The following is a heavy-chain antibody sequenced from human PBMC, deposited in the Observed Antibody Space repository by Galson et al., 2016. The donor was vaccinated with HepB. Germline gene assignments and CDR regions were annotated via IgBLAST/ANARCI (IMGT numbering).Heavy chain of an antibody. J-gene: IGHJ6*02. D-gene: IGHD3-3*01. CDR3: ARDADFGVAYGMDV. Sequence: SLRLSCAASGFIVSNNHMTWVRQGPGKGLEWVSLISGRAITFSADSVKGRFTISRDKSKNTVFLPMNSLRVEDTAVYYCARDADFGVAYGMDVWGQGTTVTVSS. CDR1: GFIVSNNH. V-gene: IGHV3-53*01. CDR2: ISGRAIT.